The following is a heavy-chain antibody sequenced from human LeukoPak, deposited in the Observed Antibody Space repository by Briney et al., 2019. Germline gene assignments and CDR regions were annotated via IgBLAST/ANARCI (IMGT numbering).Heavy chain of an antibody. J-gene: IGHJ5*02. CDR1: GGSISSSSYY. CDR2: IYYSGST. CDR3: ARHFIIDRYCSSTSCYTRGWFDP. Sequence: PSETLSLTCTVSGGSISSSSYYWGWIRQPPGKGLEWIGSIYYSGSTYYNPSLKSRVTISVDTSKNQFSLKLSSVTAADTAVYYCARHFIIDRYCSSTSCYTRGWFDPWGQGTLVTASS. V-gene: IGHV4-39*01. D-gene: IGHD2-2*02.